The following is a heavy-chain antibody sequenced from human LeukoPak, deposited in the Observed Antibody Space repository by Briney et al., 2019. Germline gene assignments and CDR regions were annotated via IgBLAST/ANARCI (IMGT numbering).Heavy chain of an antibody. CDR2: VSGSGDGT. Sequence: GGSLRLSCADSGVTFSNYAMSWVRQAPGKGLEWVSAVSGSGDGTYYADSVKGRFTISRDNCRNILYLQMNSLRAEDTAIYYCAKFGSSSWTRWFDPWGQGTLVTVSS. D-gene: IGHD6-13*01. V-gene: IGHV3-23*01. CDR1: GVTFSNYA. J-gene: IGHJ5*02. CDR3: AKFGSSSWTRWFDP.